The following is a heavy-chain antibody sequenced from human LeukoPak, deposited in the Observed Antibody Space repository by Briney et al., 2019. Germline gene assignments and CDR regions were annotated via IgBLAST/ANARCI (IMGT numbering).Heavy chain of an antibody. CDR2: ISGSGGST. J-gene: IGHJ4*02. Sequence: GGSLRLSCAASGFTFSSYAMSWVRQAPGKGLEWVSGISGSGGSTYYADSVKGRFTISRDNSKNTLYLQMNSLRAEDTAVYYCAKIPVSYSSGWSSFDYWGQGTLVIVSS. D-gene: IGHD6-19*01. CDR1: GFTFSSYA. CDR3: AKIPVSYSSGWSSFDY. V-gene: IGHV3-23*01.